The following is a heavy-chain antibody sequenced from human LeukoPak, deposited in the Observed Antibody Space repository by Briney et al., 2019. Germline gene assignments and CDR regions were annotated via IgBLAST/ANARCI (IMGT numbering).Heavy chain of an antibody. D-gene: IGHD6-19*01. V-gene: IGHV1-8*01. CDR3: ARRDGSGYGINY. Sequence: ASVTVSFKASGYTFTSYDINWVRQATGQGLEWMGWMNPNSGNTGYAQKFQGRVTMTRNTSITTAYMELSSLKSEDTAMYYCARRDGSGYGINYWGQGTLVTVSS. J-gene: IGHJ4*02. CDR2: MNPNSGNT. CDR1: GYTFTSYD.